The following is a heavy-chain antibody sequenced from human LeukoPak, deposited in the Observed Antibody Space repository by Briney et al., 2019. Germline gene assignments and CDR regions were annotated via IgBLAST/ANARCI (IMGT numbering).Heavy chain of an antibody. J-gene: IGHJ4*02. D-gene: IGHD3-10*01. CDR3: AMGTYYYAERDY. CDR2: IIPILGIA. Sequence: SVKVSCRASGGTFSSYAISWVRQAPGQGLEWMGRIIPILGIANYAQKFQGRVTITADKSTSTAYMELSSLRSEDTAVYYCAMGTYYYAERDYWGQGTLVTVSS. V-gene: IGHV1-69*04. CDR1: GGTFSSYA.